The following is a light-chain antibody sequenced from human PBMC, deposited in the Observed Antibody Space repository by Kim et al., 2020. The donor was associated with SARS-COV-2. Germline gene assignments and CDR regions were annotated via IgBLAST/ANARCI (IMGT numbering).Light chain of an antibody. Sequence: SPGESATLSCRASQSVNINLAWYQQKPGQAPRLLIYDASTRATGIPARFSGSGSGKEFTLTISSLQSEDFAVYYCQQYNNWPPLTFGGGAKVDIK. J-gene: IGKJ4*01. V-gene: IGKV3-15*01. CDR2: DAS. CDR1: QSVNIN. CDR3: QQYNNWPPLT.